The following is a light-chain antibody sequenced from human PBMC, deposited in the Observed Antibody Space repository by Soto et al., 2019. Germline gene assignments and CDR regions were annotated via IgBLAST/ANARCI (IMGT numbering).Light chain of an antibody. Sequence: DIQMTHSPPTLSASVGDIVTITCRARQSIRHYLAWYQQMPGKAPKLLIYGADTLQSGVPSRFSGSGSGTECTLTSSSLQPDDFGTYFCQHNNSYSQTFGQGTKVEIK. CDR2: GAD. V-gene: IGKV1-5*01. CDR1: QSIRHY. CDR3: QHNNSYSQT. J-gene: IGKJ1*01.